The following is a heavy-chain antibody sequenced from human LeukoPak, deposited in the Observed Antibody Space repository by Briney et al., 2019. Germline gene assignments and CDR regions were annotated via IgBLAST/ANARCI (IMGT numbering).Heavy chain of an antibody. CDR2: ISSSSSYI. CDR3: ARDGYGDYEGY. J-gene: IGHJ4*02. Sequence: GGSLRLSCAASGFTFSGSAMHWVRQAPGKGLEWVSSISSSSSYIYYADSVKGRFTISRDNAKNSLYLQMNSLRAEDTAVYYCARDGYGDYEGYWGQGTLVTVSS. CDR1: GFTFSGSA. V-gene: IGHV3-21*03. D-gene: IGHD4-17*01.